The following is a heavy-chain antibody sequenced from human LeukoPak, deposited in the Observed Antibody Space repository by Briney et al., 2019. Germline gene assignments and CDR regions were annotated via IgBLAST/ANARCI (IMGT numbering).Heavy chain of an antibody. CDR2: INGGSGTT. CDR1: GFTFSSYA. Sequence: ASVKVSCKASGFTFSSYAFHRVRQAPGQGLEWLGSINGGSGTTRLSDRFQGRVSTTRDTSATTAYVDLSRLASDDTAVYFCARGDWRWYLDLWGRGTLVTVSS. J-gene: IGHJ2*01. V-gene: IGHV1-3*01. CDR3: ARGDWRWYLDL. D-gene: IGHD2-21*01.